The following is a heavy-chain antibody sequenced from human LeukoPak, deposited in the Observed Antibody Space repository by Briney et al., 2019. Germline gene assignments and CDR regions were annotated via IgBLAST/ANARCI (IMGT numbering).Heavy chain of an antibody. J-gene: IGHJ6*02. V-gene: IGHV1-18*01. CDR3: ARDLGLYCSGGGCYSGGEGDYYYYGMDV. Sequence: ASVKVSCKASGYTFTSYGISWVRQAPGQGLEWMGWISAYNGNTNYAQKLQGRVTMTTDTSTSTAYMELRSLRSDDTAVYYCARDLGLYCSGGGCYSGGEGDYYYYGMDVWGQGTTVTVSS. CDR2: ISAYNGNT. D-gene: IGHD2-15*01. CDR1: GYTFTSYG.